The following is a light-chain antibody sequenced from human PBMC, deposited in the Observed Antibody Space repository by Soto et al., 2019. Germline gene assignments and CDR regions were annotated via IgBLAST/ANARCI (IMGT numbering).Light chain of an antibody. CDR2: KAS. V-gene: IGKV1-5*03. CDR3: QQYNSYSS. CDR1: QSISSW. Sequence: DIQMTQSPSTLSASVGGRVSITCRASQSISSWLAWYQQKPGKAPKLLIYKASNLESGVPSRFSGSGSGTEFTLTISSLQPDDFATYYCQQYNSYSSFGQGTKVDIK. J-gene: IGKJ1*01.